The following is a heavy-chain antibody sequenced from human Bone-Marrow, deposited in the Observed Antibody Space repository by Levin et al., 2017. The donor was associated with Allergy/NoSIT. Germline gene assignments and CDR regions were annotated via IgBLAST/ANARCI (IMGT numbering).Heavy chain of an antibody. CDR3: ARDGSGDYSNFYLYYFDS. Sequence: GESLKISCKASGYTFTSFYIHWLRQAPGQAPEWMGIINPSTGVTSYPQKFRGRVSMTRDTSTNTAYMDLRSLRSEDTAVYYCARDGSGDYSNFYLYYFDSWGQGTLVTVSS. CDR1: GYTFTSFY. CDR2: INPSTGVT. D-gene: IGHD4-11*01. V-gene: IGHV1-46*01. J-gene: IGHJ4*02.